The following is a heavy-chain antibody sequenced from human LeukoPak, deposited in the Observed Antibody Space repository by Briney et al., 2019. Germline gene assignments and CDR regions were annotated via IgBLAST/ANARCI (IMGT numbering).Heavy chain of an antibody. D-gene: IGHD1-26*01. CDR3: ARLAGSYYDY. CDR1: GGSISSGSYY. CDR2: IYYSGST. Sequence: SETLSLTCTVSGGSISSGSYYWGWIRQPPGKGLEWIGSIYYSGSTYYNPSLKSRVTISVDTSKNQFSLKLSSVTAADTAVYYCARLAGSYYDYWGQGTLVTVSS. J-gene: IGHJ4*02. V-gene: IGHV4-39*01.